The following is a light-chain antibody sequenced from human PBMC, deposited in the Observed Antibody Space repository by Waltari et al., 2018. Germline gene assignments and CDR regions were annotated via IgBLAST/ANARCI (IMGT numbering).Light chain of an antibody. Sequence: QSALPQPASVSGSPGQSITISCTGTSRDVGGYNSVSWYQDHPGQAPKVIIYDVSDRPSGISERFSGSKSGNTASLTISGLQAEDEADYYCSSQSSDNVVLFGGGTKLTVL. V-gene: IGLV2-14*03. CDR1: SRDVGGYNS. CDR2: DVS. CDR3: SSQSSDNVVL. J-gene: IGLJ2*01.